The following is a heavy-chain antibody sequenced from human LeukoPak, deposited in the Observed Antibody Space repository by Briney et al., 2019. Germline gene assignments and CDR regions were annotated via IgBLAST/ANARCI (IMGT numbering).Heavy chain of an antibody. Sequence: GGSLRLCCAASGFTFSSYEMNWVRQAPGKGLEWVSYISSSGSTIYYADSVKGRFTISRDNAKNSLYLQMNSLRAEDTAVYYCARVLIDYGDYEGYWGQGTLVTVSS. V-gene: IGHV3-48*03. CDR1: GFTFSSYE. D-gene: IGHD4-17*01. CDR3: ARVLIDYGDYEGY. J-gene: IGHJ4*02. CDR2: ISSSGSTI.